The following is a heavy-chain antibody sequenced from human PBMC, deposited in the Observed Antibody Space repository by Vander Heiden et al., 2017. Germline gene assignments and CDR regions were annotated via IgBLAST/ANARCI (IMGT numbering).Heavy chain of an antibody. CDR2: VSDGGGT. D-gene: IGHD2-2*01. CDR1: GASITSGISY. J-gene: IGHJ4*02. Sequence: LQLDESGPGLVKPSETLSVRCAVSGASITSGISYSRWIRQPPGRGLGGIGRVSDGGGTDYNQSLRSRVTISLYTAKNQAYLRWSSVTVADTAFDYRSTAAHGWVEVSLVPVSS. CDR3: STAAHG. V-gene: IGHV4-39*01.